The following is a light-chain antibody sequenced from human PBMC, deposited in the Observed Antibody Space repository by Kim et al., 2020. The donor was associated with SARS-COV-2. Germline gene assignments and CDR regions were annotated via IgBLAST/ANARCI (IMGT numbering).Light chain of an antibody. Sequence: SYELTQPPSVSVSPGQTASITCSGDKLGGKYVCWYHQKPGQSPVLVMYQDNKRPSGIPERFSGSSSGNTATLTISGTQAMDEADYYCQAWDSSTIVFGAGTKLTVL. V-gene: IGLV3-1*01. CDR3: QAWDSSTIV. J-gene: IGLJ2*01. CDR2: QDN. CDR1: KLGGKY.